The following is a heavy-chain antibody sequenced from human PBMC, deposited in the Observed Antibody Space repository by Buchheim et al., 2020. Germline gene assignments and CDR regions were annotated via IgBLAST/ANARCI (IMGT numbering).Heavy chain of an antibody. CDR1: GFTFSSYG. Sequence: QVQLVESGGGVVQPGRSLRLSCAASGFTFSSYGMHWVCQAPGKGLEWVAVISYDGSNKYYADSEKGRFTISRDNSKNTLYLQLKGLRDEDTAVYYCAKDSQVGASVMDYWGQGTL. D-gene: IGHD1-26*01. CDR2: ISYDGSNK. J-gene: IGHJ4*02. CDR3: AKDSQVGASVMDY. V-gene: IGHV3-30*18.